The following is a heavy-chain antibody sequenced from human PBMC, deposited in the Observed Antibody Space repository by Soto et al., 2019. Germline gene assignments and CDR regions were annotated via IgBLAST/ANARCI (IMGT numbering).Heavy chain of an antibody. CDR2: IYYSGST. V-gene: IGHV4-31*03. Sequence: QVQLQESGPGLVKPSQTLSLTCTVSGGSISSGGYYWSWIRQHPGKGLEWIGYIYYSGSTYYNPSLKSRVTISVDTSKNQFSLKLSSVTAADTAVDYCARGWEPPTYYFDYWGQGTLVTVSS. J-gene: IGHJ4*02. CDR3: ARGWEPPTYYFDY. CDR1: GGSISSGGYY. D-gene: IGHD1-1*01.